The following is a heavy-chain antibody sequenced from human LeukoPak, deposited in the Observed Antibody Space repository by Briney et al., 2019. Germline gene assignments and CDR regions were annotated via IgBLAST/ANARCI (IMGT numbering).Heavy chain of an antibody. D-gene: IGHD3-22*01. J-gene: IGHJ4*02. CDR3: AKGLIGSSGSPSYYFDY. CDR2: ISGSGSST. CDR1: GFTFSSYA. V-gene: IGHV3-23*01. Sequence: GGSLRLSCAASGFTFSSYAMSWVRQAPGKGLEWVSAISGSGSSTYYAASVRGRFTISRDNSKNTLYLQMNSLRAEDTAVYYCAKGLIGSSGSPSYYFDYWGQGTLVTVSS.